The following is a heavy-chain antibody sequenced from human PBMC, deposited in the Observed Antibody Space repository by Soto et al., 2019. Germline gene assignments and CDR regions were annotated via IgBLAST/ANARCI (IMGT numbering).Heavy chain of an antibody. J-gene: IGHJ4*02. CDR2: IYYSGST. D-gene: IGHD5-18*01. V-gene: IGHV4-39*01. CDR1: GGSISSSSYY. CDR3: ARHTAMVYYFDY. Sequence: QLQLQESGPGLVKPSETLSLTCTVSGGSISSSSYYWGWIRQPPGKGLEWIGSIYYSGSTYYNPSLKSRVTISVDTSKNQFSLKLSSVTAADTAVYYCARHTAMVYYFDYWGQGTLVTVSS.